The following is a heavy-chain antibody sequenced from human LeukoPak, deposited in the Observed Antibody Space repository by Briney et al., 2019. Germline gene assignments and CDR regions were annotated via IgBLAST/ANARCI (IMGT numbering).Heavy chain of an antibody. J-gene: IGHJ4*02. V-gene: IGHV4-34*01. Sequence: PSETLSLTCAVYGGSFSGYYWSWIRQPPGKGLEWIGEINHSGSTNYNPSLKSRVTISVDTSKNQFSLKLSSVTAADTAVYYCARQARVLVRGVIITSNFDYWGQGTLVTVSS. CDR1: GGSFSGYY. D-gene: IGHD3-10*01. CDR3: ARQARVLVRGVIITSNFDY. CDR2: INHSGST.